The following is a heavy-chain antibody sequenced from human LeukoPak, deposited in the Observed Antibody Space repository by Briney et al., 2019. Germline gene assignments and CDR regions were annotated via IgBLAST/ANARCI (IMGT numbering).Heavy chain of an antibody. D-gene: IGHD1-26*01. J-gene: IGHJ6*02. CDR2: ISSSSSYI. V-gene: IGHV3-21*01. CDR3: ARDRWELLLPYYYYYGMDV. CDR1: GFTFSSYA. Sequence: GGSLRLSCAASGFTFSSYAMSWVRQAPGKGLEWVSSISSSSSYIYYADSVKGRFTISRDNAKNSLYLQMNSLRAEDTAVYYCARDRWELLLPYYYYYGMDVWGQGTTVTVSS.